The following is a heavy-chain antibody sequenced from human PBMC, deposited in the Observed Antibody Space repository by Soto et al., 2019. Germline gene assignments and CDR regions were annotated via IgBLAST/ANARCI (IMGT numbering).Heavy chain of an antibody. CDR3: ARVLVPKYYSAGGMDV. V-gene: IGHV1-3*01. Sequence: GASVKVSCKASGYIFSNYAMHWVRQAPGQRLEWMGWINAGNGNTKYSQKFQGRVTITRDTSASTAYMELSSLRSEDTAVYYCARVLVPKYYSAGGMDVWGQGTTVTVSS. CDR2: INAGNGNT. D-gene: IGHD3-10*01. J-gene: IGHJ6*02. CDR1: GYIFSNYA.